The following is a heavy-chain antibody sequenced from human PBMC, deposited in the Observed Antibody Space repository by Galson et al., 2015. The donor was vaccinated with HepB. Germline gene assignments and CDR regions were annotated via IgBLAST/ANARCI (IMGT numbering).Heavy chain of an antibody. CDR1: GGTFSSYT. CDR2: IIPILGIA. J-gene: IGHJ4*02. Sequence: SVKVSCKASGGTFSSYTISWVRQAPGQGLEWMGRIIPILGIANYAQKFQGRVTITADKSTSTAYMELSSLRSEDTAVYYCARDSIVGAEPDFDYWGQGTLVTVSS. D-gene: IGHD1-26*01. CDR3: ARDSIVGAEPDFDY. V-gene: IGHV1-69*04.